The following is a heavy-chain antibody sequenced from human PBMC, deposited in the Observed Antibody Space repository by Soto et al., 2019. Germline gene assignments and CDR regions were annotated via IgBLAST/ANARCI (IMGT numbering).Heavy chain of an antibody. CDR2: MNPNSGNT. CDR1: GYTFTSYD. CDR3: AMYYYDSRGHYLYSPHFDY. J-gene: IGHJ4*02. D-gene: IGHD3-22*01. Sequence: ASVKVSCKASGYTFTSYDINWVRQATGQGLEWMGWMNPNSGNTGYAQKFQGRVTMTRNTSISTAYMELSSLRSEDTAVYYCAMYYYDSRGHYLYSPHFDYWGQGTLVIVSS. V-gene: IGHV1-8*01.